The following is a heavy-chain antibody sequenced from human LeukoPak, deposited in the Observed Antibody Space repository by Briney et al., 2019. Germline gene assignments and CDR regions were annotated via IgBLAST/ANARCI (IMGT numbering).Heavy chain of an antibody. D-gene: IGHD5-18*01. V-gene: IGHV3-48*02. Sequence: GGSLRLSCAASVFPFSSYSMSCVREAPGRGLEWVSFISSGSGTIFYADSVKGRCTISRDNAKNSMHMQTNSLRDEDTAVYDCARGRRGGGYNYGYDAFDIWGQGTMVPVSS. CDR2: ISSGSGTI. CDR3: ARGRRGGGYNYGYDAFDI. J-gene: IGHJ3*02. CDR1: VFPFSSYS.